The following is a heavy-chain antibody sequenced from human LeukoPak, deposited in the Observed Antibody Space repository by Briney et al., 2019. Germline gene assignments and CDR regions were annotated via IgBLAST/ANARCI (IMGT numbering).Heavy chain of an antibody. Sequence: GGSLRLSCAASGFTFSSYAMHWVRQAPGKGLAWVSAISGSGGSTYYADSVKGRFTISRDNSKNTLYLQMNSLRAEDTAVYYCANDYDFWSGHDYWGQGTLVTVSS. CDR3: ANDYDFWSGHDY. V-gene: IGHV3-23*01. CDR2: ISGSGGST. CDR1: GFTFSSYA. D-gene: IGHD3-3*01. J-gene: IGHJ4*02.